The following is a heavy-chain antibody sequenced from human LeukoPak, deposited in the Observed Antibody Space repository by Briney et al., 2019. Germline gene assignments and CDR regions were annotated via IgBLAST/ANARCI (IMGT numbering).Heavy chain of an antibody. J-gene: IGHJ4*02. Sequence: GGSLRLSCAASGFTFSSYAMSWVRQAPGKGLEWLANIKEDGSEKNYVDSVKGRFTISRDNAKNSLYLQMNSLRVEDTAFYYCTTIGESSGFYFHDNWGQGTLVTVSS. V-gene: IGHV3-7*03. CDR3: TTIGESSGFYFHDN. CDR2: IKEDGSEK. D-gene: IGHD3-22*01. CDR1: GFTFSSYA.